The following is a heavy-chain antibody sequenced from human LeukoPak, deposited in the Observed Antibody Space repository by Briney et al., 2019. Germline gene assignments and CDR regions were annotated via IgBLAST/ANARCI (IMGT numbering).Heavy chain of an antibody. CDR1: GFTFDDYA. J-gene: IGHJ6*02. Sequence: PGGSLRLSCAASGFTFDDYAMHWVRQAPGKGLEWVSAISGSGGSTYYADSVKGRFTISRDNSKNTLYLQMNSLRAEDTAVYYCAKLFEDYDFWSGKPNYGMDVWGQGTTVTVSS. CDR3: AKLFEDYDFWSGKPNYGMDV. CDR2: ISGSGGST. D-gene: IGHD3-3*01. V-gene: IGHV3-23*01.